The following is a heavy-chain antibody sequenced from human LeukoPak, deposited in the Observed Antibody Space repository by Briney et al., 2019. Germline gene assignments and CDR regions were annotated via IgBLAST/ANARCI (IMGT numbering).Heavy chain of an antibody. V-gene: IGHV1-2*06. CDR2: INPNSGGT. J-gene: IGHJ4*02. D-gene: IGHD3-22*01. Sequence: ASVKVSCKASGYTFTGYYMHWVRQAPGQGLEWMGRINPNSGGTNYAQKFQGRVTRTRDTSISTAYMELSRLRSDDTAVYYCARYRYYDSSGTFDYWGQGTLVTVSS. CDR3: ARYRYYDSSGTFDY. CDR1: GYTFTGYY.